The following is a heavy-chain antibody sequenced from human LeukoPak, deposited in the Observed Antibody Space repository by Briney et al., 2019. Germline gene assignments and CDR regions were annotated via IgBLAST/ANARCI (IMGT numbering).Heavy chain of an antibody. J-gene: IGHJ2*01. V-gene: IGHV4-39*07. CDR2: IYYSGST. D-gene: IGHD3-3*01. CDR1: GGSISSYY. CDR3: ARTGDRYDFWSGSDWYFDL. Sequence: SETLSLTCTVSGGSISSYYWGWIRQPPGKGLEWIGSIYYSGSTYYNPSLKSRVTISVDTSKNQFSLKLSSVTAADTAVYYCARTGDRYDFWSGSDWYFDLWGRGTLVTVSS.